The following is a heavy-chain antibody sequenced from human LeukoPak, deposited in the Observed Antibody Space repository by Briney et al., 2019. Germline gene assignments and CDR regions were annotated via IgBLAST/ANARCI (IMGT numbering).Heavy chain of an antibody. CDR2: ISSSSSTI. Sequence: PGGSLRLSCAASGFTFRSYSMNWVRQAPGKGLEWVSYISSSSSTIYYADSVKGRFTISKDNAKNSLYLQMNSLRAEDTALYYCAKGAGGSGSYYEGGNWFDPWGQGTLVTVSS. CDR1: GFTFRSYS. D-gene: IGHD3-10*01. CDR3: AKGAGGSGSYYEGGNWFDP. V-gene: IGHV3-48*04. J-gene: IGHJ5*02.